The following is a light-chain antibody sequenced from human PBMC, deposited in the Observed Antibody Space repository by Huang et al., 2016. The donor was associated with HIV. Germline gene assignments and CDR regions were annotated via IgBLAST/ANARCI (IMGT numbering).Light chain of an antibody. J-gene: IGKJ1*01. CDR3: QQYNSYSWT. CDR1: QSISYW. CDR2: KSS. V-gene: IGKV1-5*03. Sequence: DIQMIQSPSTLSASVGDRVTITCRASQSISYWLAWYQQKPGKAPNLLIYKSSTLQSGVPSRFSGSGSGTEFTLTISSLQPDDFATYYCQQYNSYSWTFGQGTKVEIK.